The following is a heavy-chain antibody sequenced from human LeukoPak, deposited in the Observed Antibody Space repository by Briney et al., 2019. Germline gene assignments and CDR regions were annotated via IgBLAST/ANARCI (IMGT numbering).Heavy chain of an antibody. J-gene: IGHJ4*02. CDR2: INPNSGGT. D-gene: IGHD3-10*01. V-gene: IGHV1-2*02. Sequence: ASVKVSCKASGYTFTGYYMHWVRQPPGQGLELMGWINPNSGGTNYAQKFQGRVTMTRDTSISTAYMELSRLRPDDPAVNYCARGWSYYGSGSYYIDPHFDYWGQGTLVTVSS. CDR3: ARGWSYYGSGSYYIDPHFDY. CDR1: GYTFTGYY.